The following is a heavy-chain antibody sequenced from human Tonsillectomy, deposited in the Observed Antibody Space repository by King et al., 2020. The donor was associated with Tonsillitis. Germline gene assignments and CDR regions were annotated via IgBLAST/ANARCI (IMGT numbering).Heavy chain of an antibody. CDR1: GFIFSDYW. V-gene: IGHV3-7*01. Sequence: QLVQSGGHLVQPGGSLRLSCAASGFIFSDYWMNWVRQAPGKGLEWVADISHDGSAKQYVDSVKGRFTISRDNAKNSLFLEMSSLGAEDTAVYYCARDLKPPFRGFAFWGQGTLVTVSS. CDR3: ARDLKPPFRGFAF. J-gene: IGHJ4*02. D-gene: IGHD3-10*01. CDR2: ISHDGSAK.